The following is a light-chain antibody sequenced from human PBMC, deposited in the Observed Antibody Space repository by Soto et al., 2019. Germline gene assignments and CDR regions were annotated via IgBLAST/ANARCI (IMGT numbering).Light chain of an antibody. CDR2: WAS. Sequence: DIVMTQSPDSLAVSLGERATINCKSSQSVLYRSNNKNYLAWYQQKPGQPPKLLIYWASSRESGVPDRFSGSGSETDFTLTISSLQAEDVAVYYCQHYYSPPWTFGQGTKVEIK. V-gene: IGKV4-1*01. CDR1: QSVLYRSNNKNY. CDR3: QHYYSPPWT. J-gene: IGKJ1*01.